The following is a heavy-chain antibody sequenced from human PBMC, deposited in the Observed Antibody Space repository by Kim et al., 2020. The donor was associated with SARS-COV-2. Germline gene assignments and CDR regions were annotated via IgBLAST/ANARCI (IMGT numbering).Heavy chain of an antibody. CDR3: ARPRGSIYYYSQNV. CDR1: GYTFTSYY. D-gene: IGHD1-26*01. J-gene: IGHJ6*02. V-gene: IGHV1-46*01. CDR2: VNPSAGDS. Sequence: ASVKVSCRASGYTFTSYYIHWVRQAPGQGLQRMGRVNPSAGDSKYAQGFQGRVTMTRDTSTNTVYMELSGLKLDDTAVYYCARPRGSIYYYSQNVWGQGTTVTVS.